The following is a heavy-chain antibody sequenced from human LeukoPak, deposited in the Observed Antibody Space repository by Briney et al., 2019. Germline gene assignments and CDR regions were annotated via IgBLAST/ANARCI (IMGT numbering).Heavy chain of an antibody. J-gene: IGHJ4*02. V-gene: IGHV4-59*01. CDR2: IYASGST. CDR1: GGSISSFY. Sequence: SETLSLTCTVSGGSISSFYWSWIRQPPGKGLEWIGYIYASGSTNYNPSLKSRVTISVDTSNNQFSLKLSSVTAEDTAVYYCARDQVRPGYSYFDYWGQGTLVTVSS. D-gene: IGHD3-10*01. CDR3: ARDQVRPGYSYFDY.